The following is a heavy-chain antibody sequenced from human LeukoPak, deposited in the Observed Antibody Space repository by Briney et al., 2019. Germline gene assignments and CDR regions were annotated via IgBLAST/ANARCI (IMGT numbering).Heavy chain of an antibody. CDR2: ISGSGGST. D-gene: IGHD2-15*01. V-gene: IGHV3-23*01. Sequence: GGSLRLSCAASGVTFSSYAMSWGRQAPGKGLEWVSAISGSGGSTYYADSVKGRFTISRDNSKNTLYLQMNSLRAEDTAVYYCAKEDIVVVVAATRRSGGAFDIWGQGTMVTVSS. CDR1: GVTFSSYA. CDR3: AKEDIVVVVAATRRSGGAFDI. J-gene: IGHJ3*02.